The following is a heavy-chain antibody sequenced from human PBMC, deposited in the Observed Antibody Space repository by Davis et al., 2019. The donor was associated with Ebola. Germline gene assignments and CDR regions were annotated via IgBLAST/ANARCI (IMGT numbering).Heavy chain of an antibody. CDR2: IKQDGSEK. V-gene: IGHV3-7*01. CDR3: ARDQYCGGDCYSYYFDY. CDR1: GFTFSSYW. Sequence: GESLKISCAASGFTFSSYWMSWVRQAPGKGLEWVANIKQDGSEKYYVDSVKGRFTISRDNAKNSLYLQMNSLRAEDTAVYYCARDQYCGGDCYSYYFDYWGQGTLVTVSS. J-gene: IGHJ4*02. D-gene: IGHD2-21*02.